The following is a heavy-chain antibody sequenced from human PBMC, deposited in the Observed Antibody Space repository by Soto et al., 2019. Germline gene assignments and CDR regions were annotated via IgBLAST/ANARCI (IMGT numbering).Heavy chain of an antibody. V-gene: IGHV1-18*01. CDR2: ISAYNGNT. J-gene: IGHJ4*02. CDR3: ARDSYMAAARPWDDVFGY. Sequence: ASVKVSCKTSGYTLTSYGSSWVRQAPEQGLEWMGWISAYNGNTNYAQKLQGRVTMTTDTSTSTAYMELRSLRSDDTAVYYCARDSYMAAARPWDDVFGYWGQGTLVTVSS. CDR1: GYTLTSYG. D-gene: IGHD6-6*01.